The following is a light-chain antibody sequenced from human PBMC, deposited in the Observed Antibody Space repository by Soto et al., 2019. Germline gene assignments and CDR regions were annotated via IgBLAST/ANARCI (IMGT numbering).Light chain of an antibody. CDR3: QQRRNLIT. V-gene: IGKV3-11*01. CDR2: DAS. CDR1: QSVSSF. Sequence: EVVLTQSPATLSLSPGERVTRSCRASQSVSSFLSWYQHKPGQAPRLLIYDASNRATGIPARFSGSGSGTDFSLTIISLEPEDFAIYYCQQRRNLITFGQGTRLEIQ. J-gene: IGKJ5*01.